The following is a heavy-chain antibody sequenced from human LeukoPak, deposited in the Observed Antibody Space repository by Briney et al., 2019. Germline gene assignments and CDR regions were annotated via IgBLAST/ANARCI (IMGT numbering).Heavy chain of an antibody. J-gene: IGHJ4*02. CDR3: ARVPGIVGVSEYDY. CDR1: GGSISSGAYY. V-gene: IGHV4-30-4*01. Sequence: PSQTLSLTCTVSGGSISSGAYYWSWIRQPPGKGLEWIRYIYYSGRYYYNPFLRSRVTISVDTSKTQFLLKLSAVTAAATAFYYCARVPGIVGVSEYDYWGQGTLVTLS. CDR2: IYYSGRY. D-gene: IGHD1-26*01.